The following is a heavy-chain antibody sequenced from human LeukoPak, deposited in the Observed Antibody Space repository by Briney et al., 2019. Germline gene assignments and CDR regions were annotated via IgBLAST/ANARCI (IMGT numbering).Heavy chain of an antibody. CDR1: GLTFATNS. V-gene: IGHV3-21*01. J-gene: IGHJ4*02. Sequence: GGSLRLSCAASGLTFATNSMSWVSQAAGEGMEWVSSIIATSTHTFYADLVEGRLTISRDNAKNSLYLQMNSLRAEDTAVYYCARGRYYFDYWGQGTLVTVSS. CDR3: ARGRYYFDY. CDR2: IIATSTHT.